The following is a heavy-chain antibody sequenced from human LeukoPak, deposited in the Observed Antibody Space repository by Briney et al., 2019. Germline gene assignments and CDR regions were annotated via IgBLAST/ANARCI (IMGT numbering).Heavy chain of an antibody. CDR2: ISSSSSCI. CDR1: GFTFSSYS. V-gene: IGHV3-21*01. J-gene: IGHJ3*02. CDR3: ARSGSYSPDAFDI. Sequence: GGSLRLSCAASGFTFSSYSMNWVRQAPGKGLEWVSSISSSSSCIYYADSVKGRFTISRDNAKNSLYLQMNSLRAEDTAVYYCARSGSYSPDAFDIWGQGTMVTVSS. D-gene: IGHD1-26*01.